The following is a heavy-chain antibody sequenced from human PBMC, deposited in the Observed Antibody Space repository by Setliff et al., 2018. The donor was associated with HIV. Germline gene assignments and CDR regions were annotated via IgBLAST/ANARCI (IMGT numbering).Heavy chain of an antibody. Sequence: PGGSLRLSCAASGFTFSASAIHWVRQASGKGPEWVGHIRSKASAYATASAASVKGRFTISRDGSKNTAYLQMNSLKTEDTAVYYCTRPNGAVTRDYYYYGMDVWGQGTTVTVSS. J-gene: IGHJ6*02. CDR1: GFTFSASA. CDR2: IRSKASAYAT. CDR3: TRPNGAVTRDYYYYGMDV. V-gene: IGHV3-73*01. D-gene: IGHD4-17*01.